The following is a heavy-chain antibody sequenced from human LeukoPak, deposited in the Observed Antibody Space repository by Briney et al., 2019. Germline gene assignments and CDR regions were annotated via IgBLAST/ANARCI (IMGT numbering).Heavy chain of an antibody. J-gene: IGHJ4*02. V-gene: IGHV4-34*01. CDR1: GGSFSGYY. CDR2: INHSGST. CDR3: ARGRATVTNPPLDY. D-gene: IGHD4-17*01. Sequence: PSETLSLTCAVYGGSFSGYYWSWIRQPPGKGLEWIGEINHSGSTNYNPSLKSRVTISVDTSKNQFSLKLSSVTAADTAVCYCARGRATVTNPPLDYWGQGTLVTVSS.